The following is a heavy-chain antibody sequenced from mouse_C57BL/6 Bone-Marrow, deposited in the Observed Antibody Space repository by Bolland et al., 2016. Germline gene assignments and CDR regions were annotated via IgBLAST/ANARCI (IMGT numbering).Heavy chain of an antibody. Sequence: GTIYNQKFKGKATLTVDKSSSTAYMELRSLTSEDTAVYYCARGDSLGSWFAYWGQGTLV. D-gene: IGHD3-2*02. J-gene: IGHJ3*01. V-gene: IGHV1-18*01. CDR2: GT. CDR3: ARGDSLGSWFAY.